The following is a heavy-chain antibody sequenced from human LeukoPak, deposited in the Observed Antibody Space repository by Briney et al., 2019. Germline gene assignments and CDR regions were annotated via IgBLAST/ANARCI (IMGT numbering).Heavy chain of an antibody. J-gene: IGHJ5*02. CDR3: ARVHSSGSSP. V-gene: IGHV1-8*02. CDR2: MDPNSGNT. D-gene: IGHD6-19*01. CDR1: GYTFTSYG. Sequence: ASVKVSCKASGYTFTSYGISWVRQAPGQGLEWMGWMDPNSGNTGYAQKFQGRVTMTRNTSISTAYMELSSLRSEDTAVYYCARVHSSGSSPWGQGTLVTVSS.